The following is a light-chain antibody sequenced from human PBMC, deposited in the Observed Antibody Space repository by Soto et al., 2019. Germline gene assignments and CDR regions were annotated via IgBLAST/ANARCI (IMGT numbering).Light chain of an antibody. CDR3: SSYTGTNALYV. CDR1: SSDVGGYDY. J-gene: IGLJ1*01. Sequence: QSVLTQPASVSGSPGQSITISCTGTSSDVGGYDYVSWYQQHPGKAPKLIFYDVSNRPSGFSNRFSASKSGNTASLTISGLQAEDEADYYCSSYTGTNALYVFGTGTKVTVL. CDR2: DVS. V-gene: IGLV2-14*01.